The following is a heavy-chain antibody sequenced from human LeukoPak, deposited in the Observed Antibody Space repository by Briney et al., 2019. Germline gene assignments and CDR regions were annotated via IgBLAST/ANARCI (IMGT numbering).Heavy chain of an antibody. CDR1: GGSISSYY. D-gene: IGHD3-22*01. J-gene: IGHJ4*02. V-gene: IGHV4-4*07. CDR2: IYTSGST. Sequence: PSETLSLTCTVSGGSISSYYWSWIRQPAGKGLQWIGRIYTSGSTNYNPSLKSRVTISVDTSKNQFSLKLSSVTAADTAVYYCARDLYYYDSSGYYGEDYFDYWGQGTLVTVSS. CDR3: ARDLYYYDSSGYYGEDYFDY.